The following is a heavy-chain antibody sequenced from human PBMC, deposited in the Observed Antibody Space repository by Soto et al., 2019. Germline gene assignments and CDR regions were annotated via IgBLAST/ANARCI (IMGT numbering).Heavy chain of an antibody. D-gene: IGHD3-10*01. CDR1: GGTFSSYS. CDR3: ARDGGRGDI. V-gene: IGHV1-18*01. J-gene: IGHJ3*02. CDR2: ISAYNGNT. Sequence: VPVKVSSKAPGGTFSSYSICWVRQAPGQGLEWMGWISAYNGNTNYAQKLQGRVTMTTDTSTSTAYMELRSLRSEDTAVYYCARDGGRGDIWGQGTMVTVSS.